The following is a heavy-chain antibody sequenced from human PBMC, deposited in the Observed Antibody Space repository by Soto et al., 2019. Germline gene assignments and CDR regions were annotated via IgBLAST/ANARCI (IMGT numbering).Heavy chain of an antibody. J-gene: IGHJ6*02. CDR2: INAGNGNT. V-gene: IGHV1-3*01. Sequence: ASVKVSCKASGYTFTSYAMHWVRQAPGQRLEWMGWINAGNGNTKYSQKFQGRVTITRDTSASTAYMELSSLRSEDTAVYYCAIMRSSIAARPDYYYGMDVWGQGTTVTVSS. CDR3: AIMRSSIAARPDYYYGMDV. CDR1: GYTFTSYA. D-gene: IGHD6-6*01.